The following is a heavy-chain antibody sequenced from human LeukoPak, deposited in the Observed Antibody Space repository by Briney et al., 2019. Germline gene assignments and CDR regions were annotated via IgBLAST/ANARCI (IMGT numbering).Heavy chain of an antibody. Sequence: KPSESLSLTCAVYGGSFSGYYWSWIRQPPGKGLEWIGEINHSGSTNYNPSLKSRVTISVDTSKNQFSLKLSSVTAADTAVYYCASSYYDSSGPNYWGQGTLVTVSS. CDR2: INHSGST. J-gene: IGHJ4*02. CDR1: GGSFSGYY. V-gene: IGHV4-34*01. D-gene: IGHD3-22*01. CDR3: ASSYYDSSGPNY.